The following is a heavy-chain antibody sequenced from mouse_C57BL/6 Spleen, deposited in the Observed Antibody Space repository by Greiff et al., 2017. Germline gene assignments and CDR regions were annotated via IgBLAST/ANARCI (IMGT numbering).Heavy chain of an antibody. D-gene: IGHD2-4*01. V-gene: IGHV1-80*01. CDR2: IYPGDGDT. CDR1: GYAFSSYW. CDR3: ARSSDYDDFDY. J-gene: IGHJ2*01. Sequence: VQLQESGAELVKPGASVKISCKASGYAFSSYWMNWVKQRPGKGLEWIGQIYPGDGDTNYNGKFKGKATLTADKSSSTAYMQLSSLTSEDSAVYFCARSSDYDDFDYWGQGTTLTVSS.